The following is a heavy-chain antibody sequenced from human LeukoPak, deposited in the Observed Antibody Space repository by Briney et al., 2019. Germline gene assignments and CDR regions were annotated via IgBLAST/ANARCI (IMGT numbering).Heavy chain of an antibody. CDR2: IYYSGST. CDR3: ARGIAAAGSNWFDP. CDR1: GGSISSSSYY. D-gene: IGHD6-13*01. Sequence: PSETLSLTCTVSGGSISSSSYYWGWIRQPPGKGLEWIGSIYYSGSTYYNPSLKSQVTISVDTSKNQFSLKLSSVTAADTAVYYCARGIAAAGSNWFDPWGQGTLVTVSS. V-gene: IGHV4-39*01. J-gene: IGHJ5*02.